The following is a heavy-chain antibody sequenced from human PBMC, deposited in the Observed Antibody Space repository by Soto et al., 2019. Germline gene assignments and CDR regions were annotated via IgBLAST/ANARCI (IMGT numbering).Heavy chain of an antibody. CDR2: IYSGGST. CDR3: AAEGITIFGVVMG. D-gene: IGHD3-3*01. V-gene: IGHV3-53*01. Sequence: GGSLRLSCAASGFTVSSNYMSWVRQAPGKGLEWVSVIYSGGSTYYADSVKGRFTISRDNSKNTLYLQMNSLRAADTAVYYCAAEGITIFGVVMGWGQGTLVTVSS. CDR1: GFTVSSNY. J-gene: IGHJ4*02.